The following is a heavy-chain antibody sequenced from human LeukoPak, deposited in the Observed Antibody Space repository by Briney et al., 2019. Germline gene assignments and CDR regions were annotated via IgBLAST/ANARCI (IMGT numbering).Heavy chain of an antibody. Sequence: SETLSLTCAVYGGSFSGYYWSWIRQPPGKGLEWIGEINHSGSTNYNPSLKSRVTISVDTYKNQSSLNVSAVTAAHPAVYYCARGGVVVEYWGQGTLVTVSS. CDR3: ARGGVVVEY. J-gene: IGHJ4*02. V-gene: IGHV4-34*01. CDR2: INHSGST. D-gene: IGHD2-15*01. CDR1: GGSFSGYY.